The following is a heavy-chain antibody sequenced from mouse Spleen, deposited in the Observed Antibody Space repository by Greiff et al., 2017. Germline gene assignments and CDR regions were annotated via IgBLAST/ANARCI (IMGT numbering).Heavy chain of an antibody. CDR1: GYTFTDYY. CDR2: INPNNGGT. CDR3: ASSSYAMDY. D-gene: IGHD1-1*01. J-gene: IGHJ4*01. V-gene: IGHV1-26*01. Sequence: EVKLQQSGPELVKPGASVKISCKASGYTFTDYYMNWVKQSHGKSLEWIGDINPNNGGTSYNQKFKGKATLTVDKSSSTAYMELRSLTSEDSAVYYCASSSYAMDYWGQGTSVTVSS.